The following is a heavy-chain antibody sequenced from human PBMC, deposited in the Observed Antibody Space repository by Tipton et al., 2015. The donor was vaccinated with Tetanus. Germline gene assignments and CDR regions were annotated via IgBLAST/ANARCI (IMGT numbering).Heavy chain of an antibody. CDR2: ISYSGST. V-gene: IGHV4-39*07. CDR3: SRGVDRTKAGID. CDR1: GATVSRSNYH. J-gene: IGHJ4*02. D-gene: IGHD5-12*01. Sequence: TLSLTCTVSGATVSRSNYHWGWIRQPPGKGLEWIGSISYSGSTYYNPSLTSRVTLSQDTSKSQFSLKLSSVTAADTAVYYCSRGVDRTKAGIDWGQGTLVTVSS.